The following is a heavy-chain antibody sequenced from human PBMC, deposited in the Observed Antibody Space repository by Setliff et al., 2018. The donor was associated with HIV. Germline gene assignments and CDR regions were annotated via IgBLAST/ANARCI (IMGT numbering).Heavy chain of an antibody. J-gene: IGHJ4*02. CDR1: GYSFTGHF. CDR3: VKADVLLCDV. Sequence: ASVKVSCKPSGYSFTGHFLHWVRQAPGHGLEWMGWIDPNSTDTNYALKFQGRVTFTTDTSVSTSYMELERLSADDTAIYYCVKADVLLCDVWGQGTLVTVSS. D-gene: IGHD3-16*01. CDR2: IDPNSTDT. V-gene: IGHV1-2*02.